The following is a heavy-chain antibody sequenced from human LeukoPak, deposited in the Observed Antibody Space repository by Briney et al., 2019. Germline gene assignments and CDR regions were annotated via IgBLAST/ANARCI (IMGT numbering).Heavy chain of an antibody. D-gene: IGHD2-15*01. CDR3: ARVTPDPKYCSGGSCYLEYFDY. Sequence: PGGSLRLSCAASGFTFSSYGMSWVRQAPGKGLEWVSAISPSGRNTYYADSVKGRFIISRDNSKNTLYLQMNSLRAEDTAVYYCARVTPDPKYCSGGSCYLEYFDYWGQGTLVTVSS. V-gene: IGHV3-23*01. CDR1: GFTFSSYG. J-gene: IGHJ4*02. CDR2: ISPSGRNT.